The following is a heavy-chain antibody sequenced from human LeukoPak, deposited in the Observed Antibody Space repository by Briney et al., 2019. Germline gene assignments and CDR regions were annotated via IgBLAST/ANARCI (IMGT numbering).Heavy chain of an antibody. CDR3: AKDARLPNGGI. Sequence: GGSLRLSCAASGFTFSSYWMSWVRQAPGKGLEWVSAISGSGGSTYYADSVKGRFTISRDNSKNTLYLQIHSLRAEDGAVYYCAKDARLPNGGIWGQGTLVTVSS. D-gene: IGHD6-25*01. CDR1: GFTFSSYW. J-gene: IGHJ4*02. CDR2: ISGSGGST. V-gene: IGHV3-23*01.